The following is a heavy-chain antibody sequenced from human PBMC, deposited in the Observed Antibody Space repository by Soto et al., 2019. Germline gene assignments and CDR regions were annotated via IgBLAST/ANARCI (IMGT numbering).Heavy chain of an antibody. CDR1: GESITSLGYY. CDR2: VSYTGST. J-gene: IGHJ4*02. V-gene: IGHV4-31*03. CDR3: TSGDY. Sequence: QVHLQESGPGLVKPSQTLSLACSVSGESITSLGYYWTWVRQPPGKGLEWIGFVSYTGSTFYNSALSSRVTISRPTSQNQFFLDVKSVTVADTAMYFCTSGDYWGQGVLVTVSS.